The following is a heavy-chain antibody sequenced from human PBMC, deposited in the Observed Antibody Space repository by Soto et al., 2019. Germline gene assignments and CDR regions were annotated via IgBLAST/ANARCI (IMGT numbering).Heavy chain of an antibody. CDR2: ISYDGSNK. Sequence: GGSLRLSCAASGFTFISYGMHWVLQAPCKGLEWVAVISYDGSNKYYADSVKGRFTISRDNSKNTLYLQMNSLRAEDTAVYYCAKDLSDYGAFDYWGQGTLVTVSS. J-gene: IGHJ4*02. V-gene: IGHV3-30*18. D-gene: IGHD4-17*01. CDR3: AKDLSDYGAFDY. CDR1: GFTFISYG.